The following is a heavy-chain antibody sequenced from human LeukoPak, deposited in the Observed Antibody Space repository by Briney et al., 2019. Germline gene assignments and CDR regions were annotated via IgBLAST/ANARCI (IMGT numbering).Heavy chain of an antibody. J-gene: IGHJ3*02. D-gene: IGHD2-2*01. CDR2: IIPIFGTA. Sequence: GSSVQVSCQASGRTFSRYATSRVPQAPGQGLKWMKRIIPIFGTANYAQKFQGRVTITTDESTSTAYMELSSLRSKDTAVYYCAREQTPLPAPDAFDIWGQGTRVTVSS. CDR3: AREQTPLPAPDAFDI. CDR1: GRTFSRYA. V-gene: IGHV1-69*05.